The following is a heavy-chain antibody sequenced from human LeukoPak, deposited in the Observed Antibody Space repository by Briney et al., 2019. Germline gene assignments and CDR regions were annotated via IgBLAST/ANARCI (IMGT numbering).Heavy chain of an antibody. D-gene: IGHD4-23*01. J-gene: IGHJ3*02. V-gene: IGHV1-69*13. CDR2: IIPIFGTA. CDR3: ARGLRWSHDAFDI. Sequence: ASVKVSCKASGGTFSSYAISWVRQAPGQGLEWMGGIIPIFGTANYAQKFQGRVTITEDESTSTAYMELSSLRSEDTAVYYCARGLRWSHDAFDIWGQGTMVTVSS. CDR1: GGTFSSYA.